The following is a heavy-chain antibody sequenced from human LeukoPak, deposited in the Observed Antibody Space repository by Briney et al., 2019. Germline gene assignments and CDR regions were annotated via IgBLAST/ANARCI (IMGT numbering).Heavy chain of an antibody. CDR3: ARSVGIAARVYYYYMDV. Sequence: ASVKVSCKASGGTFSSYAISWVRQAPGQGLEWTGGIIPIFGTANYAQKFQGRVTITTDESTSTAYMELSSLRSEDTAVYYCARSVGIAARVYYYYMDVWGKGTTVTVSS. V-gene: IGHV1-69*05. D-gene: IGHD6-6*01. J-gene: IGHJ6*03. CDR1: GGTFSSYA. CDR2: IIPIFGTA.